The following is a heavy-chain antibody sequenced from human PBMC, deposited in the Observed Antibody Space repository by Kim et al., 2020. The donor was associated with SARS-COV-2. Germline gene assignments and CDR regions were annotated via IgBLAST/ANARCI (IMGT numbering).Heavy chain of an antibody. V-gene: IGHV1-8*01. CDR2: MNPNSGNT. CDR1: GYTFTSYD. Sequence: ASVKVSCKASGYTFTSYDINWVRQATGQGLEWMGWMNPNSGNTGYAQKFQGRVTMTRNTSISTAYMELSSLRSEDTAVYYCARGATITIFGVVNRRWFDPWGQGTLVTVSS. CDR3: ARGATITIFGVVNRRWFDP. D-gene: IGHD3-3*01. J-gene: IGHJ5*02.